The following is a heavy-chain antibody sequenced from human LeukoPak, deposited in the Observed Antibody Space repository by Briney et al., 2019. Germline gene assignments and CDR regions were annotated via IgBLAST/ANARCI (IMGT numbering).Heavy chain of an antibody. CDR1: GFTFSSYA. CDR3: ARGPDEYYYDSSGAPFDY. Sequence: GGSLRLSCAASGFTFSSYAMHWVRQAPGKGLEYVSAISSNGGSTYYANSVKGRFTISRDNSKNTLYLQMGSLRAEDMAVYYCARGPDEYYYDSSGAPFDYWGQGTLVTVSS. D-gene: IGHD3-22*01. CDR2: ISSNGGST. J-gene: IGHJ4*02. V-gene: IGHV3-64*01.